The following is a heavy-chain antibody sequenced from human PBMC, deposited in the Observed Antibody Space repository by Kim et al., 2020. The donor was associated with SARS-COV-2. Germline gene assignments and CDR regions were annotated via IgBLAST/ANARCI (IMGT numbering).Heavy chain of an antibody. J-gene: IGHJ4*02. D-gene: IGHD3-22*01. CDR2: IYTSGST. Sequence: SETLSLTCTVSGGSISSGSYYWSWIRQPAGKGLEWIGRIYTSGSTNYNPSLKSRVTISVDTSKNQFSRKLSSVTAADTAVYYCARGHKWLLLLDHWGQGTLVTVSS. V-gene: IGHV4-61*02. CDR1: GGSISSGSYY. CDR3: ARGHKWLLLLDH.